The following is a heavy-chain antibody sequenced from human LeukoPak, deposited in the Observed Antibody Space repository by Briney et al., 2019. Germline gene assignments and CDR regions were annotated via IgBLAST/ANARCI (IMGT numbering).Heavy chain of an antibody. D-gene: IGHD1-7*01. V-gene: IGHV3-30*04. CDR3: SSSNWNYVGYYFDY. J-gene: IGHJ4*02. CDR1: GFTFSSYA. Sequence: PGGSLRLSCAASGFTFSSYAMHWVRQAPGKGLEWVAVISYDGSNKYYADSVKGRFTISRDNSKNTLYLQMNSLRAEDTAVYYCSSSNWNYVGYYFDYWGQGTLVTVSS. CDR2: ISYDGSNK.